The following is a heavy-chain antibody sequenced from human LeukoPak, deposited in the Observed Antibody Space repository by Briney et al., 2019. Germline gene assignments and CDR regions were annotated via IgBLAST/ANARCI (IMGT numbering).Heavy chain of an antibody. D-gene: IGHD3-10*01. CDR3: ATDFRFGESRPVDVFDI. J-gene: IGHJ3*02. Sequence: ASVKVSCKVSGYTLTELSIHWVRQAPGIGLEWMGGFDPEDGETIYAQKFQGRVTMTEHTSPDTAYMELRRLRSEDRAVYYCATDFRFGESRPVDVFDIWGQGPMVTVSS. V-gene: IGHV1-24*01. CDR2: FDPEDGET. CDR1: GYTLTELS.